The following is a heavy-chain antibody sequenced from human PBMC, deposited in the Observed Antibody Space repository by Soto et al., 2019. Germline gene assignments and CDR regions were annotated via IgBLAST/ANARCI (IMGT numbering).Heavy chain of an antibody. J-gene: IGHJ4*02. Sequence: SETLSLTCTVSGGSVSSGSYFWSWIRQPPGKGLEWIGYIYSSGSTNYNPSLKSRVTISVDKSKNQFSLKLSSVTAADTAVYYCAKCITALGPIDYWGQGALVTVSS. CDR1: GGSVSSGSYF. D-gene: IGHD6-6*01. V-gene: IGHV4-61*01. CDR2: IYSSGST. CDR3: AKCITALGPIDY.